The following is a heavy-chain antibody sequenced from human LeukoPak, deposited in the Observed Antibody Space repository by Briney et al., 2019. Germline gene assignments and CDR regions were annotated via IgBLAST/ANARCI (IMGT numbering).Heavy chain of an antibody. Sequence: PGRSLRLSCAASGFTFSIYAMHWVRHALGKGLEWVAVISYDGSNKYYADSVKGRFTISRDNSKSTLYLQMNSLRAEDTAVYYCARSYDSSGYYFSYFDYWGQGTLVTVSS. D-gene: IGHD3-22*01. V-gene: IGHV3-30*04. CDR3: ARSYDSSGYYFSYFDY. J-gene: IGHJ4*02. CDR1: GFTFSIYA. CDR2: ISYDGSNK.